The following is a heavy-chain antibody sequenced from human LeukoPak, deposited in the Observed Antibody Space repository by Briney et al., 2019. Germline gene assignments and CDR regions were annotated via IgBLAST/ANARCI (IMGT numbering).Heavy chain of an antibody. CDR2: ISAYNGNT. Sequence: ASVKVSCKASGYTFTSYGISWVRQAPGQGLEWMGWISAYNGNTNYAQKLQGRVTMTTDTSTSTAYMELRSLRSDDTAVYYCARYYGGKSLQSSFGYWGQGTLVTVSS. J-gene: IGHJ4*02. V-gene: IGHV1-18*01. CDR1: GYTFTSYG. CDR3: ARYYGGKSLQSSFGY. D-gene: IGHD4-23*01.